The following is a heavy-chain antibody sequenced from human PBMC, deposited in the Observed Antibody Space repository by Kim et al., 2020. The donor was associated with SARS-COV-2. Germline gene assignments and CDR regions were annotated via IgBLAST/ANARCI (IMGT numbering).Heavy chain of an antibody. CDR3: AKEEGSGYSSGWTYYYYGMDV. J-gene: IGHJ6*02. D-gene: IGHD6-19*01. CDR2: ISYDGSNK. V-gene: IGHV3-30*18. CDR1: GFTFSSYG. Sequence: GGSLRLSCAASGFTFSSYGMHWVRQAPGKGLEWVAVISYDGSNKYYADSVKGRFTISRDNSKNTLYLQMNSLRAEDTALYYCAKEEGSGYSSGWTYYYYGMDVWGPGTTVTVSS.